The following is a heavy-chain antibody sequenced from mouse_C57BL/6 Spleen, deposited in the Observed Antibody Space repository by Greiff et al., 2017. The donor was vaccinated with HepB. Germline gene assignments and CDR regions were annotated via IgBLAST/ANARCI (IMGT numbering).Heavy chain of an antibody. CDR2: IDPSDSYT. CDR3: ARGGVKDY. D-gene: IGHD2-2*01. V-gene: IGHV1-69*01. J-gene: IGHJ2*01. Sequence: QVQLQQPGAELVMPGASVKLSCKASGYTFTSYWMHWVKQRPGQGLEWIGEIDPSDSYTNYNQKFKGKSTLTVDKSSSTAYMQLSSLTSEDSAVYYCARGGVKDYWGQGTTLTVSS. CDR1: GYTFTSYW.